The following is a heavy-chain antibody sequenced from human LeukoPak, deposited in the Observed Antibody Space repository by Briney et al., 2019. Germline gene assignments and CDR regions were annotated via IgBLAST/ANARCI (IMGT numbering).Heavy chain of an antibody. J-gene: IGHJ3*02. CDR1: GGSISSNNW. CDR3: ARDVVDGDAFDI. V-gene: IGHV4-4*02. CDR2: IYYGGST. Sequence: SETLSLTCAVSGGSISSNNWWGWVRQPPGKGLEWIGYIYYGGSTNYNPSLKSRVTISVDTSKNQFSLKLSSVTAADTAVYYCARDVVDGDAFDIWGQGTMVTVSS. D-gene: IGHD2-15*01.